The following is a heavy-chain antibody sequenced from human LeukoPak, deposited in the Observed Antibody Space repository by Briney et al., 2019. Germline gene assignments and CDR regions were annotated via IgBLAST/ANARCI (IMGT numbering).Heavy chain of an antibody. D-gene: IGHD2-2*02. CDR2: ISSSGSTI. CDR1: GFTFSDYY. V-gene: IGHV3-11*04. J-gene: IGHJ4*02. CDR3: ARDRGAIVVIPTDIGY. Sequence: GGSLRLSCAASGFTFSDYYMSWIRQAPGKGLEWVSYISSSGSTIYYADSVKGRFTISRDNAKNSLYLQMNSLRAEDTAVYYCARDRGAIVVIPTDIGYWGQGTLVTVSS.